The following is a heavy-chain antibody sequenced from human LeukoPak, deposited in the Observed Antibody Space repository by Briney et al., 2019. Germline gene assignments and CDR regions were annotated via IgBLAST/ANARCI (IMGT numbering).Heavy chain of an antibody. J-gene: IGHJ4*02. CDR2: ISSSSRTI. CDR1: GFTFSSYS. D-gene: IGHD3-22*01. CDR3: ARTRDSSAYYTLDY. Sequence: PGGSLRLSCAASGFTFSSYSMNWVRQAPGKGLEWVSYISSSSRTIYYADSEKGRFTISRDNAKHSLYLQMNSLRDEDTAVYYCARTRDSSAYYTLDYWGQGTLVTVSS. V-gene: IGHV3-48*02.